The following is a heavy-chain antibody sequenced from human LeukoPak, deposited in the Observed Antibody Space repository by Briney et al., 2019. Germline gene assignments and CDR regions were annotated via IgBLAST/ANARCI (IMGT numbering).Heavy chain of an antibody. D-gene: IGHD6-19*01. CDR2: LNVNSGGA. Sequence: ASVKVSCKASGDTLTGYYMHWVRQAPGQGLEWMGWLNVNSGGAKSAQNFQGRVTMTRDTSISTAYMEVSSLRSDDTAVYYCARVPRQWLVAFRYYFDYWGQGTLVTVSS. V-gene: IGHV1-2*02. CDR3: ARVPRQWLVAFRYYFDY. CDR1: GDTLTGYY. J-gene: IGHJ4*02.